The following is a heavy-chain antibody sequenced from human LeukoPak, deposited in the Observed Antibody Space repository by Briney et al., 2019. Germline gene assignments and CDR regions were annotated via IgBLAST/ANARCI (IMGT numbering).Heavy chain of an antibody. J-gene: IGHJ4*02. CDR1: GFNFRNYG. CDR2: ISYDGNDI. CDR3: AKAALPYQLLSDFDY. V-gene: IGHV3-30*18. D-gene: IGHD2-2*01. Sequence: GGSLRLSCAASGFNFRNYGMHWVRQAPGKGLEWVAVISYDGNDIFYADSVKGRFTISRDNSKNTLYLQMNSLRAEDTAVYYCAKAALPYQLLSDFDYWGQGTLVTVSS.